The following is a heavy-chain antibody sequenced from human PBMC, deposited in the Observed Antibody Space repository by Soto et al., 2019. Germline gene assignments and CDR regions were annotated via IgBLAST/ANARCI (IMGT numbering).Heavy chain of an antibody. CDR2: IIPIFGTA. V-gene: IGHV1-69*13. CDR1: RGGFSIYA. Sequence: SVNVYWKAARGGFSIYAISWGRQAPGQGLEWMGGIIPIFGTANYAQKFQGRVTITADESTSTAYMELSSLRSEDTAVYYCARVRTPYCGGDCYSFDYWGQGTLVTVSS. CDR3: ARVRTPYCGGDCYSFDY. D-gene: IGHD2-21*02. J-gene: IGHJ4*02.